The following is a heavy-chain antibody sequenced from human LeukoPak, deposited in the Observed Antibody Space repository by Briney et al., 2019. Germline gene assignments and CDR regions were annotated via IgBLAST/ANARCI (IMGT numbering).Heavy chain of an antibody. D-gene: IGHD3-22*01. Sequence: PGGSLRLSCEASGFSVSTNYMTWVRQAPGKGLEWLSVIYSGGQTYYGDSVKGRFTISRHSSRNAVYLQMNSLRPEDTAVYYCARGDSSAFDIWGQGTMVTVSS. V-gene: IGHV3-53*04. CDR3: ARGDSSAFDI. J-gene: IGHJ3*02. CDR1: GFSVSTNY. CDR2: IYSGGQT.